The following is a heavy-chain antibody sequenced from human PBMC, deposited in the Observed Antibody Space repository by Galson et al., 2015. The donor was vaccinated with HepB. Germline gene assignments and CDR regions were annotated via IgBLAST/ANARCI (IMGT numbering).Heavy chain of an antibody. V-gene: IGHV1-24*01. D-gene: IGHD2-2*01. Sequence: SVKVSCKVSGYTLTELSMHWVRQAPGKGLEWMGGFDPEDGETIYAQKFQGRVTMTEDTSTDTAYMELSSLRSEDTAVYYCATDVIVPAASVDKYYGMDVWGQGTMVTVSS. CDR3: ATDVIVPAASVDKYYGMDV. CDR2: FDPEDGET. CDR1: GYTLTELS. J-gene: IGHJ6*02.